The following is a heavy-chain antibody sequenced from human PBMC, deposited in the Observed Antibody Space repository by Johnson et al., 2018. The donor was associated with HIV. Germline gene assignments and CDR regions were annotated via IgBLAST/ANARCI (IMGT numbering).Heavy chain of an antibody. CDR2: IKQDGSEK. Sequence: VQVVESGGGLIQPGGSLRLSCAASGFRFSRYWMSWVRQAPGKGLEWVANIKQDGSEKYYVDSVKGRFTVSRDNSKNTLHLQMNSLRAADTAVYYCARPGIVILPAGAFDIWGPGTMVTVSS. V-gene: IGHV3-7*02. CDR3: ARPGIVILPAGAFDI. D-gene: IGHD2-2*01. CDR1: GFRFSRYW. J-gene: IGHJ3*02.